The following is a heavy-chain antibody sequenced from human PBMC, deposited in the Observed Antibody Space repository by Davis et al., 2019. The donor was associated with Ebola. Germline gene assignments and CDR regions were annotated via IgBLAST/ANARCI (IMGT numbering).Heavy chain of an antibody. D-gene: IGHD4-17*01. J-gene: IGHJ4*02. CDR3: ARGLYGDYVLDY. V-gene: IGHV1-69*13. CDR1: GYTFTSYA. CDR2: IIPIFGTT. Sequence: AASVKVSCKASGYTFTSYAISWVRQAPGQGLEWMGGIIPIFGTTNYAQKFQGRVTITADESTSTAYMELSSLRSEDTAVYYCARGLYGDYVLDYWGQGTLVTVSS.